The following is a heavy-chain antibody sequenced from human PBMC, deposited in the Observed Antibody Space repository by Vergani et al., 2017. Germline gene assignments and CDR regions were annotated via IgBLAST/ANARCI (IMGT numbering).Heavy chain of an antibody. V-gene: IGHV4-59*01. CDR3: ARSSGPYCSGGSCYSDWFDP. CDR1: GGSISSYY. Sequence: QVQLQESGPGLVKPSETLSLTCTVSGGSISSYYWSWIRQPPGKGLGWVGYIYYSGSTNYNPSLKSRVTISVDTSKNQFSLKLSSVTAADTAVYYCARSSGPYCSGGSCYSDWFDPWGQGTLVTVSS. J-gene: IGHJ5*02. D-gene: IGHD2-15*01. CDR2: IYYSGST.